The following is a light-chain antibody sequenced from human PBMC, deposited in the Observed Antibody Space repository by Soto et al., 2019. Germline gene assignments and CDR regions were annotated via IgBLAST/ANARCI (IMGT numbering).Light chain of an antibody. CDR1: QSVSSSY. CDR2: GAS. Sequence: EIVLTQSPGTLSLSPGERATLSCRASQSVSSSYLARYQQKPGQAPRLLIYGASSRATGIPDRFSGSGSGTEFTLTINRLEPEDFAVYYCQQYGSSPYTFGQGTKLEIK. V-gene: IGKV3-20*01. CDR3: QQYGSSPYT. J-gene: IGKJ2*01.